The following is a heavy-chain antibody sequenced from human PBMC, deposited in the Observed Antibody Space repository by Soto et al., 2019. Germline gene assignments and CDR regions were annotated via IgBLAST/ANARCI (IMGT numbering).Heavy chain of an antibody. Sequence: GGSLRLSCAASGFTFSSYAMSWVRQAPGKGLEWVSTISSDDNTYYADSVKGRFTISRDNSKNTLYLQMNSLRAEDTAVYYCAKTIVVVPAATTVTYYFDYWGQGSLVTVSS. CDR1: GFTFSSYA. CDR3: AKTIVVVPAATTVTYYFDY. D-gene: IGHD2-2*01. CDR2: ISSDDNT. V-gene: IGHV3-23*01. J-gene: IGHJ4*02.